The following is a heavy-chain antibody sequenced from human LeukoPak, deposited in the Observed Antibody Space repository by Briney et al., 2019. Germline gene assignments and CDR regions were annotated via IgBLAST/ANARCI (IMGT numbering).Heavy chain of an antibody. Sequence: PSETLSLTRTVSGGSITSYYWSWIRQPAGKGLEWIGRIYSSGSTNYNPSLKSRVTMSVDTSKNHFSLKLTSVTAADTAVYYCVRTTVAGGWDYWGQGSLVTVSS. CDR1: GGSITSYY. CDR2: IYSSGST. D-gene: IGHD6-19*01. CDR3: VRTTVAGGWDY. V-gene: IGHV4-4*07. J-gene: IGHJ4*02.